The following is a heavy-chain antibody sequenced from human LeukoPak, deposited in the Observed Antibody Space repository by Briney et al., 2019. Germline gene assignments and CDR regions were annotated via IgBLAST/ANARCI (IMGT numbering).Heavy chain of an antibody. D-gene: IGHD3-10*01. CDR3: ARYGSGTYYPPLDY. Sequence: GGSLRLSCAASGFTFSSYSMNWVRQAPGKGLEWVSYISTSSSHIYYADSVKGRFTISRDNAKKSLYLQMNSLRAEDTAVYYCARYGSGTYYPPLDYWGQGTLVTVYS. CDR1: GFTFSSYS. V-gene: IGHV3-21*05. J-gene: IGHJ4*02. CDR2: ISTSSSHI.